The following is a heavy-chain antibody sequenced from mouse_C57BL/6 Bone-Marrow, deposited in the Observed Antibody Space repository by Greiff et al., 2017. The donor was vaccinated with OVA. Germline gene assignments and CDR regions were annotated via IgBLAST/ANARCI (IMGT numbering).Heavy chain of an antibody. J-gene: IGHJ3*01. CDR2: INPSSGYT. CDR3: ARLSPY. V-gene: IGHV1-7*01. CDR1: GYTFTSYW. Sequence: QVQLQQSGAELAKPGASVKLSCKASGYTFTSYWMHWVKQRPGQGLEWIGYINPSSGYTKYNQKFKDKATLTADKSSITAYMQLSSLTYEDSAVYYCARLSPYWGQGTLVTVSA.